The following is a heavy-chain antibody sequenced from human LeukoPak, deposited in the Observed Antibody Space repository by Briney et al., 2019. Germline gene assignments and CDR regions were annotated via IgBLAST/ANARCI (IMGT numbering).Heavy chain of an antibody. V-gene: IGHV4-39*01. CDR3: VRWTAGTTEDS. CDR2: LSNSGNT. Sequence: SQTLSLTCTVSGGSFSSRSHYWGWIRQPPGQGLEWIGSLSNSGNTYYNPSLKSRVTISVDTSKNEFSLKLSSVTAADTAVYYCVRWTAGTTEDSWGQGTLVTVSS. D-gene: IGHD1-1*01. J-gene: IGHJ4*02. CDR1: GGSFSSRSHY.